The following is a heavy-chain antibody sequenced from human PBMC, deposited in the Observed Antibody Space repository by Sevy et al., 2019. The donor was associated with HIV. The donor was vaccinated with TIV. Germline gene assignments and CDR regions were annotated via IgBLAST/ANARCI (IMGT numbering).Heavy chain of an antibody. Sequence: GGSLRLSCTGSGFTLGDYAMSWFRQAPGMGLEWVGFIRSKDYGWATEYAASVKGRFTISRDDSKSIADLQMNSLKTEDTAVYYCTRGYYYDSSGYSDYWGQGTLVTVSS. CDR3: TRGYYYDSSGYSDY. D-gene: IGHD3-22*01. J-gene: IGHJ4*02. V-gene: IGHV3-49*03. CDR1: GFTLGDYA. CDR2: IRSKDYGWAT.